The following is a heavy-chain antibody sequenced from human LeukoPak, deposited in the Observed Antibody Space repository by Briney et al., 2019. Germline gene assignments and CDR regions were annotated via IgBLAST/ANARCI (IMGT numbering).Heavy chain of an antibody. D-gene: IGHD3-22*01. Sequence: ASVKVSCKASGYTFTGYYMHWVRQAPGQGLEWMGWINPNSGGTNYARKFQGRVTMTRDTSISTAYMGLSRLRSDDTAVYYCARKWLLHPFDYWGQGTLVTVSS. J-gene: IGHJ4*02. V-gene: IGHV1-2*02. CDR1: GYTFTGYY. CDR2: INPNSGGT. CDR3: ARKWLLHPFDY.